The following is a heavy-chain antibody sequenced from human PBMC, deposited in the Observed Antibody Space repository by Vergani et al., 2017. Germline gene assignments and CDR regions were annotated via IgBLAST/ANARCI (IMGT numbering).Heavy chain of an antibody. Sequence: VQLVESGGGLVKPGGSLRLSCAASGFTFSSYSMNWVRQAPGKGLEWASSISSSSSYIYYADSVKGRFTISRDNAKNSLYLQMNSLRAEDTAVYYCARAHSVHDAFDIWGQGTMVTVSS. V-gene: IGHV3-21*01. CDR1: GFTFSSYS. CDR2: ISSSSSYI. D-gene: IGHD2-15*01. J-gene: IGHJ3*02. CDR3: ARAHSVHDAFDI.